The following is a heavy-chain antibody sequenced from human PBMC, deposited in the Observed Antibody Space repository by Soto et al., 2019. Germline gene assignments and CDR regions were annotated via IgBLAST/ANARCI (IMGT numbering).Heavy chain of an antibody. CDR3: AKALQPGQVVIATLFDD. CDR1: GFTFSSYS. CDR2: ISGRGGSP. V-gene: IGHV3-23*01. D-gene: IGHD2-21*01. J-gene: IGHJ4*02. Sequence: EVQLLESGGGLVQPGGSLRLSCAASGFTFSSYSMSWVRQAPGKGLERVSAISGRGGSPYYADSGKSRFPISRDNSKNPLYLQMNSPRAEDTAVYDCAKALQPGQVVIATLFDDWGQGTLVTVSS.